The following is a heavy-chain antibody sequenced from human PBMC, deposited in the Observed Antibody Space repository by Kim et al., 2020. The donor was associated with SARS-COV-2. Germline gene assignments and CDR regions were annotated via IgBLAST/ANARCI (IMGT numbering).Heavy chain of an antibody. V-gene: IGHV3-7*01. Sequence: GGSLRLSCAASGFTFTNYWMTWVRQAPGRGLEWVANINQDGSTKYYVDSLKGRFTVSRDNAKNSLYLQMTSLRVEDTAVYYCARIGYSSSSLDYWGQGIL. D-gene: IGHD6-6*01. CDR2: INQDGSTK. CDR3: ARIGYSSSSLDY. J-gene: IGHJ4*02. CDR1: GFTFTNYW.